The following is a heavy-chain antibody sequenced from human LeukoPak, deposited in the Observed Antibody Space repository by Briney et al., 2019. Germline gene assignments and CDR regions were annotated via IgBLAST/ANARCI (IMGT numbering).Heavy chain of an antibody. J-gene: IGHJ5*02. V-gene: IGHV5-51*01. CDR1: GYSFTSYW. D-gene: IGHD1-26*01. Sequence: GESLKISCKGSGYSFTSYWIGWVRQMPGKGLEWMGIIYPGDSDTRYSPSFQGQVTISADKSISTAYLQWSSLKASDTAMYYCARSFIVGATDRGFDPWGQGTLVTVSS. CDR2: IYPGDSDT. CDR3: ARSFIVGATDRGFDP.